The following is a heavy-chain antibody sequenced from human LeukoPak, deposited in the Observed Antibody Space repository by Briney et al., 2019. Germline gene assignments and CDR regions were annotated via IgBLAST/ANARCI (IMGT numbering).Heavy chain of an antibody. J-gene: IGHJ4*02. CDR3: TTDMYRYSSSLDY. V-gene: IGHV3-15*01. CDR1: GFTFSNAW. Sequence: GGSLRLSCAASGFTFSNAWMSWVRQAPGKGLEWVGRIKSKTVGGTTDYAAPVKGRFTISRDDSKNTLYLQMNSLKTEDTAVYYCTTDMYRYSSSLDYXGQGTLVTVSS. CDR2: IKSKTVGGTT. D-gene: IGHD6-13*01.